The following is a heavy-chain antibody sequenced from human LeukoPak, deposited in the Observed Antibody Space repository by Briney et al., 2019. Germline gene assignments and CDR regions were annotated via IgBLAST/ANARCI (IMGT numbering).Heavy chain of an antibody. V-gene: IGHV1-2*02. J-gene: IGHJ3*02. CDR1: GYTSTGYY. Sequence: GASVKVSCKASGYTSTGYYMHWVRQAPGQGLEWMGWINPNSGGTNYAQKFQGRVTMTRDTSISTAYMELSRLRSDDTAVYYCARDLLEWLSAFDIWGQGTMVTVSS. CDR2: INPNSGGT. CDR3: ARDLLEWLSAFDI. D-gene: IGHD3-3*01.